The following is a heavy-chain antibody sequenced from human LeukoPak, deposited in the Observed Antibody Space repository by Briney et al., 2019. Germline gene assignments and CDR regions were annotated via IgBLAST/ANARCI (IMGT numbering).Heavy chain of an antibody. D-gene: IGHD2-15*01. Sequence: PSETLSLTCTVSGGPISSYYWSWIRQPPGKGLEWIGYIYYSGSTNYNPSLKSRVTISVDTSKNQFSLKLSSVTAADTAVYYCARVRGYCSGGSCYYYYMDVWGKGTTVTVSS. CDR1: GGPISSYY. CDR2: IYYSGST. V-gene: IGHV4-59*01. J-gene: IGHJ6*03. CDR3: ARVRGYCSGGSCYYYYMDV.